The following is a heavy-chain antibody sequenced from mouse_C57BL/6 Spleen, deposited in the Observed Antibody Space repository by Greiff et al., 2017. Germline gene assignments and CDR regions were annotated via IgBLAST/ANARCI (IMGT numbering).Heavy chain of an antibody. CDR3: ARCDSSGYFDY. Sequence: QVQLQQSGPELVKPGASVKISCKASGYAFSSSWMNWVKQRPGKGLEWIGRIYPGDGDTNYNGKFKGKATLTADKSSSTAYMQLSSLTSEDSAVYFCARCDSSGYFDYWGQGTTRTVSS. V-gene: IGHV1-82*01. D-gene: IGHD3-2*02. CDR2: IYPGDGDT. J-gene: IGHJ2*01. CDR1: GYAFSSSW.